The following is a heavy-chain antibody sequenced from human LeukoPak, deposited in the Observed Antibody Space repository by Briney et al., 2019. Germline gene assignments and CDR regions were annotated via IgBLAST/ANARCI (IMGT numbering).Heavy chain of an antibody. CDR3: ARPTDGDYVN. V-gene: IGHV1-69*13. CDR2: IIPIFGTA. Sequence: ASVKVSCKASGGTFSSYAISWVRQAPGQGLEWMGGIIPIFGTANYAQKFQGRVTITADESTSTAYMELSSLRSEDTAVYYRARPTDGDYVNWGQGTLVTVSS. J-gene: IGHJ4*02. CDR1: GGTFSSYA. D-gene: IGHD4-17*01.